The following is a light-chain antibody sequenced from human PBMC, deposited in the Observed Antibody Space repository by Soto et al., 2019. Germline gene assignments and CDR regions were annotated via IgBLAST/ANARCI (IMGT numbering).Light chain of an antibody. CDR2: YDD. J-gene: IGLJ2*01. CDR3: AAWDDSLNGVV. CDR1: SSNIGNNA. V-gene: IGLV1-36*01. Sequence: QSVLTQPPSVSEAPRQRVTISCSGSSSNIGNNAVNWYQQLPGKAPKLLIYYDDLLPSGVSDRFSGSKSGTSASLAISGLQAEYGADYYCAAWDDSLNGVVFGGGTKLTVL.